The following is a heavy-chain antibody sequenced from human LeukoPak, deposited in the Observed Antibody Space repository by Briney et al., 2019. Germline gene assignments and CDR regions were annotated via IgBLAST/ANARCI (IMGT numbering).Heavy chain of an antibody. Sequence: SQTLSLTCTVSGDSISTGDYHWSWIRQSAGKGLEWIGRIYTSGITNYNPSLKSRVTISADTSKNQFSLKLSSVTAADTAVYYCARDSSSWPYHFDYWGQGTLVTVSS. CDR1: GDSISTGDYH. V-gene: IGHV4-61*02. CDR3: ARDSSSWPYHFDY. J-gene: IGHJ4*02. CDR2: IYTSGIT. D-gene: IGHD6-13*01.